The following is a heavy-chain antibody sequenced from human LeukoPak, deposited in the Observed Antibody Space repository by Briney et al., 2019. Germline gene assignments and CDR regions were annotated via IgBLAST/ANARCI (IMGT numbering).Heavy chain of an antibody. J-gene: IGHJ4*02. CDR1: GFTFSSYS. CDR3: ARENSGIAATDIIDC. Sequence: PGGSLRLSCAASGFTFSSYSMTWVRQAPGKGLEWVSSFTSRSRSIYYADSVKGRFTISRDNAKNSLFLQMNSLRVEDTAIYYCARENSGIAATDIIDCWGQGTLVTVSS. D-gene: IGHD6-13*01. CDR2: FTSRSRSI. V-gene: IGHV3-21*01.